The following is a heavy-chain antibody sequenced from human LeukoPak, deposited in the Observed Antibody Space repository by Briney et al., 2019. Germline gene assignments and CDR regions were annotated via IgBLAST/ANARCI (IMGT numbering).Heavy chain of an antibody. D-gene: IGHD3-22*01. J-gene: IGHJ4*02. V-gene: IGHV1-69*04. CDR1: GGTFSSYT. Sequence: SVKVSCKASGGTFSSYTISWVRQAPGQGLEWMGRIIPILGIANYAQKFQGRVTITADKSTSTAYMELSSLRFEDTAVYYCARDEDYYDSSGYYGGYWGQGTLVTVSS. CDR3: ARDEDYYDSSGYYGGY. CDR2: IIPILGIA.